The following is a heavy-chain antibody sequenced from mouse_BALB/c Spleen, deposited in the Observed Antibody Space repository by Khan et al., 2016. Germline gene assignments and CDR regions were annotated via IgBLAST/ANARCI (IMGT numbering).Heavy chain of an antibody. V-gene: IGHV9-1*02. CDR1: GYTFTNYG. Sequence: QIQLVQSGPELKKPGETVKISCKASGYTFTNYGMNWVKQAPGKGLKWMGWINTYTGEPTYADDFKGRFAFSLETSASTAYLQINNLKNEDIATYFCARYYYGYAMDYWGQGTSVTVSS. CDR3: ARYYYGYAMDY. CDR2: INTYTGEP. D-gene: IGHD1-1*01. J-gene: IGHJ4*01.